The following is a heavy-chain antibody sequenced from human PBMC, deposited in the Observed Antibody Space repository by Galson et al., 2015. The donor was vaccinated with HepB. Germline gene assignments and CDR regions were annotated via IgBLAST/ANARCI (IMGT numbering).Heavy chain of an antibody. CDR1: GYTFTSYD. Sequence: SVKVSCKASGYTFTSYDINWVRQATGQGLEWMGWMNPNSGNTGYAQKFQGRVTMTRNTSISTAYMELSSLRSEDTAVYCCARGYCTGGVCFPTAFDIWGQGTMVTVSS. D-gene: IGHD2-8*02. CDR2: MNPNSGNT. V-gene: IGHV1-8*01. J-gene: IGHJ3*02. CDR3: ARGYCTGGVCFPTAFDI.